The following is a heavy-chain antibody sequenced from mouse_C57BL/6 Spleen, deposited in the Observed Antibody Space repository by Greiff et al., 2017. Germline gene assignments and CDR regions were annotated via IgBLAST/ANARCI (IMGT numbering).Heavy chain of an antibody. V-gene: IGHV1-52*01. D-gene: IGHD2-4*01. CDR1: GYTFTSYW. CDR3: ARCGYDYGFYYAMDY. CDR2: IDPSDSET. Sequence: VQLVESGAELVRPGSSVKLSCKASGYTFTSYWMHWVKQRPIQGLEWIGNIDPSDSETHYNQKFKDKATLTVDKSSSTAYMQLSSLTSEDSAVYYCARCGYDYGFYYAMDYWGQGTSVTVSS. J-gene: IGHJ4*01.